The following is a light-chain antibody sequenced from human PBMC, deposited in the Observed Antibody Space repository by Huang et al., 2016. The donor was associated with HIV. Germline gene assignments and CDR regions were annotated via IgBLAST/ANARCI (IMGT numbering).Light chain of an antibody. CDR3: QQYFMSPPLT. CDR2: AES. J-gene: IGKJ4*01. Sequence: DIQMTQSPSSLSASVGDRVTITCRSSQGISNSLSCYQQKPGRAPKLLLYAESRLGSGVPSRFSRRGSVPDYTLTISRLQPEDFATYYCQQYFMSPPLTFGGGTKVEIK. V-gene: IGKV1-NL1*01. CDR1: QGISNS.